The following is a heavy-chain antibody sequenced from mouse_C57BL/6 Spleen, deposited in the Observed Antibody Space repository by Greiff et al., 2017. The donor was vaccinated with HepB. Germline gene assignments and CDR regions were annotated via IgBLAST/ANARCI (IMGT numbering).Heavy chain of an antibody. V-gene: IGHV5-4*01. CDR3: ARDDYGSRGKFAY. CDR1: GFTFSSYA. CDR2: ISDGGSYT. Sequence: EVQLVESGGGLVKPGGSLKLSCAASGFTFSSYAMSWVRQTPEKRLEWVATISDGGSYTYYPDNVKGRFTISRDNAKNNLYLQMSHLKSEDTAMYYCARDDYGSRGKFAYWGQGTLVTVSA. J-gene: IGHJ3*01. D-gene: IGHD1-1*01.